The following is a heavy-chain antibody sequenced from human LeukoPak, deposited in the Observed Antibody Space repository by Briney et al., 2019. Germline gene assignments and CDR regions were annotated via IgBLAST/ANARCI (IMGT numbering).Heavy chain of an antibody. CDR2: IYYSGST. CDR3: ARGSILRYFDWLLYFDY. CDR1: GGSISSGDYY. D-gene: IGHD3-9*01. V-gene: IGHV4-30-4*01. J-gene: IGHJ4*02. Sequence: SQTLSLTCTVSGGSISSGDYYWSWIRQPPGKGLGWIGYIYYSGSTYYNPSLKSRVTISVDTSKNQFSLKLSSVTAADTAVYYCARGSILRYFDWLLYFDYWGQETLVTVSS.